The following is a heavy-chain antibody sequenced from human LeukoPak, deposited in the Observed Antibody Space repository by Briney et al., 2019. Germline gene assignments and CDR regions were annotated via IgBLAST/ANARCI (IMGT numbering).Heavy chain of an antibody. D-gene: IGHD6-6*01. J-gene: IGHJ5*01. CDR1: GYSIGSGYF. CDR3: ARASIAGVGNETHSYWFDS. V-gene: IGHV4-38-2*01. Sequence: PSETLPLTCGVSGYSIGSGYFWGWIRQPPGKGLEGIGSMSYDGSTQYNPSLQSRVTISGDTSKNKFSLKLSSLTAADTAVYHCARASIAGVGNETHSYWFDSWGQGTLVTVSS. CDR2: MSYDGST.